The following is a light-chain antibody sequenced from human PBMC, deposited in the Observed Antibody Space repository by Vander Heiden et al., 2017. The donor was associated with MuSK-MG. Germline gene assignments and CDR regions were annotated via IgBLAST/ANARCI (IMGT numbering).Light chain of an antibody. Sequence: DIQMTQSPSSLSASVGDSVTITCRASNSIINYLNWYQKKPGKAPRLLMYSASTLQGGVPSRFSGSGSGTDFTLTISSLQPEDVATYYSQQSYGSPWTFGQGTKVEIK. CDR2: SAS. CDR1: NSIINY. V-gene: IGKV1-39*01. CDR3: QQSYGSPWT. J-gene: IGKJ1*01.